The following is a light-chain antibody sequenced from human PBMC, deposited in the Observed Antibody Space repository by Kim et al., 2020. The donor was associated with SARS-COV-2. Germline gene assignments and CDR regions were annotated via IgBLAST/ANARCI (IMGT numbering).Light chain of an antibody. CDR1: SSNIGSNT. CDR2: SNN. J-gene: IGLJ2*01. CDR3: AAWDDSLNGVV. V-gene: IGLV1-44*01. Sequence: GQSVTNSCSGRSSNIGSNTVNWYQQRPGTAPKLLIYSNNQRPSGVPDRFSGSKSGTSASLAISGLQSEDEADYYCAAWDDSLNGVVFGGGTQLTVL.